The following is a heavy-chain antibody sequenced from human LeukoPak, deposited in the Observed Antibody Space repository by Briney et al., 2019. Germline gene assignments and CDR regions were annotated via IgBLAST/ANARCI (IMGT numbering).Heavy chain of an antibody. CDR3: ARGSRITMIVVVQGWFDP. CDR2: ISYDGSNK. Sequence: PGRSLRLSCAASGFTFSSYAMHWVRQAPGKGLEWVAVISYDGSNKYYADSVKGRFTISRDNSKNTLYLQMNSLRAEDTAVYYCARGSRITMIVVVQGWFDPWGQGTLVTVSS. V-gene: IGHV3-30-3*01. J-gene: IGHJ5*02. CDR1: GFTFSSYA. D-gene: IGHD3-22*01.